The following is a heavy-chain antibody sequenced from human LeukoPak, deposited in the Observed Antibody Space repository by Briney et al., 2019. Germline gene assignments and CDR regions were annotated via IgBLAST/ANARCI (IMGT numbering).Heavy chain of an antibody. J-gene: IGHJ4*02. CDR1: GGSISSGSYY. Sequence: SQTLSLTCTVSGGSISSGSYYWSWIRQPAGKGLECIGRIYTSGSINYNPSLKSRFTISVDTSKTQFSLKLSSVTAAETAVYYCARDRDSSSSAEYWGQGTLVTVSS. V-gene: IGHV4-61*02. CDR2: IYTSGSI. CDR3: ARDRDSSSSAEY. D-gene: IGHD6-6*01.